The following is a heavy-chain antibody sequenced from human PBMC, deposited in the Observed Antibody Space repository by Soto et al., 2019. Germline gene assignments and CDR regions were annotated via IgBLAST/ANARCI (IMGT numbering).Heavy chain of an antibody. Sequence: QVQLVQSGAEVKKPGASVKVSCKSSGYPFTHYVITWVRQAPGQGLEWMGWISPFNGNTNYGQTLQGRVTLTTDTSTSTVHMELRSLRSDDTAVYYCARDQSFDRSYYYGIDFWGQGTTVTVSS. J-gene: IGHJ6*02. CDR3: ARDQSFDRSYYYGIDF. V-gene: IGHV1-18*01. CDR1: GYPFTHYV. CDR2: ISPFNGNT. D-gene: IGHD3-10*01.